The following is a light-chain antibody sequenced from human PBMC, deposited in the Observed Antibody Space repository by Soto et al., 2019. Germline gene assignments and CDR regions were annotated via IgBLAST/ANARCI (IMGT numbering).Light chain of an antibody. Sequence: DIVMTQSPDSLAVSLGERATINCKSSQSVLYSSNNKNYLAWYQQKPGQPPILLIYWASARESGVPDRFSGSGSGTDFTLNISSLQAEDVAVYYCQQYYSTPYTFGQGTKLEIK. CDR2: WAS. CDR3: QQYYSTPYT. CDR1: QSVLYSSNNKNY. V-gene: IGKV4-1*01. J-gene: IGKJ2*01.